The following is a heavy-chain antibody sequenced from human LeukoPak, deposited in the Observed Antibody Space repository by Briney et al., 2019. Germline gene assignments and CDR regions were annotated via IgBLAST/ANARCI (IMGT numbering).Heavy chain of an antibody. Sequence: ASVKVSCKASGYTFTSYYMHWVRQAPAQGLEWMGINNPSGGSTSYAQTFQGRVTITRDMSTSTVYMELSSLSSEEPALYYWAKGKNTGSYLSHVDYWGQGTRVTVSS. J-gene: IGHJ4*02. CDR3: AKGKNTGSYLSHVDY. D-gene: IGHD3-10*01. CDR2: NNPSGGST. V-gene: IGHV1-46*01. CDR1: GYTFTSYY.